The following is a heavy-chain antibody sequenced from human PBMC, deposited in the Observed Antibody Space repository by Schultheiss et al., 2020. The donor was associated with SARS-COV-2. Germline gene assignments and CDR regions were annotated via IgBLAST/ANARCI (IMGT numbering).Heavy chain of an antibody. CDR3: AKDPWMDV. CDR2: INPNSGGT. V-gene: IGHV1-2*04. J-gene: IGHJ6*02. CDR1: GYTFTGYY. Sequence: ASVKVSCKASGYTFTGYYMHWVRQAPGQWLEWMGWINPNSGGTNYAQKFQGWVTMTRDTSISTAYMELNSLRAEDTAVYYCAKDPWMDVWGQGTTVTVSS.